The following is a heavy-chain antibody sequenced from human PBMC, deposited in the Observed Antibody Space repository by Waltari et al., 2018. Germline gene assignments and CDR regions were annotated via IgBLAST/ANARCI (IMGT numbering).Heavy chain of an antibody. V-gene: IGHV4-34*01. J-gene: IGHJ4*02. Sequence: QVQLQQWGAGLLKPSETLSLTCAVSGGSFSGYYWSGIRQPPGKGLEWIGEINHSGSTNYNPSLKSRVTISVDTSKNQFSLKLSSVTAADTAVYYCARGGDYAFDYWGQGTLVTVSS. D-gene: IGHD4-17*01. CDR1: GGSFSGYY. CDR3: ARGGDYAFDY. CDR2: INHSGST.